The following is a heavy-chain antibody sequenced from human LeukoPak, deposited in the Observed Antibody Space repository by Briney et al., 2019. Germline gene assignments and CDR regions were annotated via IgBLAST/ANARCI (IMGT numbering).Heavy chain of an antibody. CDR3: ARDSRGGNSYYFDS. Sequence: SETLSLTCTVSGYSISSGYYWGWIRQPPGQGLEWFGSRHHSGSTYYNPSLKSRVTISLDTSKNQFSLILNSVTAADTAVYYCARDSRGGNSYYFDSWGQGTLVTVSS. CDR1: GYSISSGYY. V-gene: IGHV4-38-2*02. CDR2: RHHSGST. J-gene: IGHJ4*02. D-gene: IGHD4-23*01.